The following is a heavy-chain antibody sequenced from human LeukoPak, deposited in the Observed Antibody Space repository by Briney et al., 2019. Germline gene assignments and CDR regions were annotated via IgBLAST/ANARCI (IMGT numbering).Heavy chain of an antibody. Sequence: GGSLRLSCAASGFTFSSYSMNWVRQAPGKGLEWVSSISSSSSYIYYADSVKVRFTISRDNAKNSLYLQMNSLRAEDTAVYYCARRGMDDYGDYDFDYWGQGTLVTVSS. CDR1: GFTFSSYS. CDR3: ARRGMDDYGDYDFDY. CDR2: ISSSSSYI. V-gene: IGHV3-21*01. D-gene: IGHD4-17*01. J-gene: IGHJ4*02.